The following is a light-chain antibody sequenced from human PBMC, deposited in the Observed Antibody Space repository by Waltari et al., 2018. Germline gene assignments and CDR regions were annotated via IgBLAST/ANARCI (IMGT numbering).Light chain of an antibody. CDR3: CSFAGSTTVI. CDR2: EVT. CDR1: SSDVGCYNL. J-gene: IGLJ2*01. V-gene: IGLV2-23*02. Sequence: QYALTQPASVCGSPGQSITISCTGTSSDVGCYNLVSWYQQHPGEVPKLMIYEVTKRPSGISNRFSASKSGNTASLTISGLQAEDEADYYCCSFAGSTTVIFGGGTRLTVL.